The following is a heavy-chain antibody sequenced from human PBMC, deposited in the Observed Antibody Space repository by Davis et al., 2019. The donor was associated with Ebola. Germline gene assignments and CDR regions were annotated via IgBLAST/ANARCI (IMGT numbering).Heavy chain of an antibody. CDR1: GFTFSSYA. D-gene: IGHD3-3*01. V-gene: IGHV3-23*01. CDR2: ISGSGGST. J-gene: IGHJ4*02. Sequence: GESLKISCAASGFTFSSYAMSWVRQAPGKGLEWVSAISGSGGSTYYADSVKGRFTISRDNSKNTLYLQMNSLRAEDTAVYYCASFRVGNDFDYWGQGTLVTVSS. CDR3: ASFRVGNDFDY.